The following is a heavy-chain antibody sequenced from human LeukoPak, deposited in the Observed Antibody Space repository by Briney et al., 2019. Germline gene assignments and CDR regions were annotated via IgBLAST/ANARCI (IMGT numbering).Heavy chain of an antibody. CDR3: ARAYYDSSGYLLRAYFDY. CDR2: IYYSGST. J-gene: IGHJ4*02. Sequence: SETQSLTCAVYGGSFSGYYWGWIRQPPGKGLEWIGSIYYSGSTYYNPSLKSRVTISVDTSKDQFSLKLSSVTAADTAVYYCARAYYDSSGYLLRAYFDYWGQGTLVTVSS. V-gene: IGHV4-34*01. CDR1: GGSFSGYY. D-gene: IGHD3-22*01.